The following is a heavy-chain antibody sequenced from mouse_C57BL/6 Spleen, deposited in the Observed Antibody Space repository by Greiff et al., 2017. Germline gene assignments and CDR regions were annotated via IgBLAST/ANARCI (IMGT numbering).Heavy chain of an antibody. CDR1: GYSFTGYY. D-gene: IGHD1-2*01. CDR2: INPSTGGT. J-gene: IGHJ4*01. Sequence: EVKLQQSGPELVKPGASVKISCKASGYSFTGYYMNWVKQSPEKSLEWIGEINPSTGGTTYNQKFKAKATLTVDKSSSTAYMQLKSLTSEDSAVYYCARGITTAYYAMDYWGQGTSVTVSS. V-gene: IGHV1-42*01. CDR3: ARGITTAYYAMDY.